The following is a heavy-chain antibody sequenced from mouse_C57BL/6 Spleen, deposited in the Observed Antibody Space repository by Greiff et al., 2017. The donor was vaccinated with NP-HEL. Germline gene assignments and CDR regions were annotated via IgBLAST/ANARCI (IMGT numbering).Heavy chain of an antibody. V-gene: IGHV3-6*01. D-gene: IGHD2-2*01. CDR1: GYSITSGYY. CDR3: ARASTMVTFDY. Sequence: EVQLQESGPGLVKPSQSLSLTCSVTGYSITSGYYWNWIRQFPGNKLEWMGYISYDGSNNYNPSLKNRISITRDTSKNQFFLKLNSVTTEDTATYYCARASTMVTFDYWGQGTTLTVSS. J-gene: IGHJ2*01. CDR2: ISYDGSN.